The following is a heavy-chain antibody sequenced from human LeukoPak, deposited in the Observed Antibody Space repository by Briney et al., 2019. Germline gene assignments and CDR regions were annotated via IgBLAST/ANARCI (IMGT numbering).Heavy chain of an antibody. J-gene: IGHJ4*02. CDR3: ARKSGGTATFDY. D-gene: IGHD2-15*01. V-gene: IGHV1-2*02. CDR1: GYTFTGYY. Sequence: ASVKVSCKASGYTFTGYYMHWVRQAPGQGLEWMGWINPNSGGTSYAQKFQGRVTMTRGTSISTAYMELSRLRSDDTAVYYCARKSGGTATFDYWGQGTLVTVSS. CDR2: INPNSGGT.